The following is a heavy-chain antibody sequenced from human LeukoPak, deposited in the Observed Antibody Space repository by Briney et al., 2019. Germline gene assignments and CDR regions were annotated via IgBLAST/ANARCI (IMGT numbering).Heavy chain of an antibody. CDR2: INKEGSER. V-gene: IGHV3-7*01. CDR3: ARDLAGPPQEAFDI. CDR1: GFSINNYC. Sequence: GGSLRLSCAASGFSINNYCMNWVRQAPGKGLECVASINKEGSERYYVDSVKGRFTISRDNTKNSLYLQMNTLRAEDTAVYYCARDLAGPPQEAFDIWGQGTMVTVSS. J-gene: IGHJ3*02.